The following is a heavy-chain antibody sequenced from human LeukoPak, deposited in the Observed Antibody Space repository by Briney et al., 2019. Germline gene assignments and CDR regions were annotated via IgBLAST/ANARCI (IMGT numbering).Heavy chain of an antibody. Sequence: ASVKVSCKTSGYTFINYFVHWVRQAPGQGLEWMGVFNPRSGSTTYAQKFQGRVTMTRDTSTSTVYVELSSLRSEDTAVYYCARGSSYYYDSSGYPLPDWGQGTLVTVSS. CDR3: ARGSSYYYDSSGYPLPD. J-gene: IGHJ4*02. CDR2: FNPRSGST. D-gene: IGHD3-22*01. CDR1: GYTFINYF. V-gene: IGHV1-46*01.